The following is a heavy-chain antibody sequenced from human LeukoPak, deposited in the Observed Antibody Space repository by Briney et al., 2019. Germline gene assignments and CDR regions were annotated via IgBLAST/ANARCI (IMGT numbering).Heavy chain of an antibody. CDR3: AKTMAHNWFDP. CDR2: ISYDGGDK. J-gene: IGHJ5*02. CDR1: GFTFSSYG. D-gene: IGHD5-24*01. Sequence: PGGSLRLSCAASGFTFSSYGMHWVRQAPGKGLEWVAVISYDGGDKYYTDSVKGRFTISRDNSKNTLYLQISSLRTEDTAVYYCAKTMAHNWFDPWGQGTLVTVSS. V-gene: IGHV3-30*18.